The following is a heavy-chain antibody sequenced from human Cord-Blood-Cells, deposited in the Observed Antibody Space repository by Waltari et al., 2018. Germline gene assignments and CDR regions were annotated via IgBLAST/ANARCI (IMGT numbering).Heavy chain of an antibody. D-gene: IGHD7-27*01. Sequence: LQLQESGPGLVKPSETLSLTCTVSGGSISSSSYYWGGIRQPPGKGLEWIGSIYYSGSTYYNPSLKSRVTISVDTSKNQFSLKLSSVTAADTAVYYCARQVLGISGIGVAFDIWGQGTMVTVSS. V-gene: IGHV4-39*01. CDR2: IYYSGST. CDR3: ARQVLGISGIGVAFDI. CDR1: GGSISSSSYY. J-gene: IGHJ3*02.